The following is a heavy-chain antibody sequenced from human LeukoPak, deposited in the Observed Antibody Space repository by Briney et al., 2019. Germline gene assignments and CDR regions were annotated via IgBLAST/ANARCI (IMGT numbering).Heavy chain of an antibody. D-gene: IGHD2-21*01. J-gene: IGHJ4*02. V-gene: IGHV4-34*01. CDR1: GGSLSPHY. Sequence: PSETLSLTCAVSGGSLSPHYWSWIRRPLGKGLEWIGEINNRGTTNYSPSLRGRATISVDTSKNQFYLRLTSVTAADTAIYYCGKVPFMWPTPFDFWGQGTLATVSS. CDR2: INNRGTT. CDR3: GKVPFMWPTPFDF.